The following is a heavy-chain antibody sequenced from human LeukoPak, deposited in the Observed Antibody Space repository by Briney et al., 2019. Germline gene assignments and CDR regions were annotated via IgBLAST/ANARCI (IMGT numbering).Heavy chain of an antibody. V-gene: IGHV3-30*02. CDR1: GFTFSSYG. Sequence: GGSLRLSCAASGFTFSSYGMHWVRQAPGKGLEWVAFIWYDGSNKYYADSVKGRFTISRDNSKNTLYLQMNSLRAEDTAVYYCAKAFQYYYDSSGLGDFDYWGQGTLVTVSS. CDR3: AKAFQYYYDSSGLGDFDY. J-gene: IGHJ4*02. CDR2: IWYDGSNK. D-gene: IGHD3-22*01.